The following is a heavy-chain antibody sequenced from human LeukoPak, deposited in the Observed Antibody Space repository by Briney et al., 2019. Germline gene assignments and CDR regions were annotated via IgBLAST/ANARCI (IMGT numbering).Heavy chain of an antibody. Sequence: ASVKVSCKVSGYTLTELSMHWVRQAPGKGLEWMGGFDPEDGETIYAQKFQGRVTMTEDTSTDTAYMELSSLRSEDTAVYYCATDLKGYAANDYWGQGTLVTVSS. CDR3: ATDLKGYAANDY. CDR1: GYTLTELS. J-gene: IGHJ4*02. D-gene: IGHD5-12*01. CDR2: FDPEDGET. V-gene: IGHV1-24*01.